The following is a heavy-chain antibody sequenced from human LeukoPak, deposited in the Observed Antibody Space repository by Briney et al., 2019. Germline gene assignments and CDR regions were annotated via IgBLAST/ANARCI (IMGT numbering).Heavy chain of an antibody. CDR2: ISAYNGNT. J-gene: IGHJ6*03. V-gene: IGHV1-18*01. CDR3: ARAGIRFLEWLPRIHYMDV. Sequence: ASVKVSCKASGYTFTSYGISWVRQAPGQGLEWMGWISAYNGNTNYAQKLQGRVTMTTDTSTSTAYMELRSLRSDDTAVYYCARAGIRFLEWLPRIHYMDVSGKGTTVTVSS. D-gene: IGHD3-3*01. CDR1: GYTFTSYG.